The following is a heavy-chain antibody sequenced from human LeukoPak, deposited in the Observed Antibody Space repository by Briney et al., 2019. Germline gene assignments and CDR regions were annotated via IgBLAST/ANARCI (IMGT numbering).Heavy chain of an antibody. V-gene: IGHV3-64D*06. CDR1: GFSFSDYY. Sequence: PGGSLRLSCAASGFSFSDYYMSWVRRAPGKGLEYISAISGTGADTYYPDSVKGRFTISRDNSKNMLFLQMNGLRAEDTAVYYCVKGSGTGWYGHWGQGTLVTVSS. D-gene: IGHD6-19*01. J-gene: IGHJ4*02. CDR2: ISGTGADT. CDR3: VKGSGTGWYGH.